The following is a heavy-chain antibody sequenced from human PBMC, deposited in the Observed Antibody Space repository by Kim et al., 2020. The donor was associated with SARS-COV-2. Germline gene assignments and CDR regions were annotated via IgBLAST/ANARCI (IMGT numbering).Heavy chain of an antibody. V-gene: IGHV3-53*01. J-gene: IGHJ4*02. D-gene: IGHD3-10*01. Sequence: YADSVKGRFTISRDNSKNTLYLQMNSLRAEDTAVYYCARELLWFGELLLNWGQGTLVTVSS. CDR3: ARELLWFGELLLN.